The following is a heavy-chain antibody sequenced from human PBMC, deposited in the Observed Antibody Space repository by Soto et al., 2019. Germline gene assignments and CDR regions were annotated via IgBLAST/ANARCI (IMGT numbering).Heavy chain of an antibody. Sequence: QVQLQQWGAGLLKPSETLSLTCAVYGGSFSGYYWSWIRQPPGKGLEWIGEINHSGSTNYNPSLKSRVTISVDTSKNQFSLKLSSVTAADTAVYYCARVIAARLLNYVYYYYGMDVWGQGTTVTVSS. CDR2: INHSGST. CDR1: GGSFSGYY. J-gene: IGHJ6*02. V-gene: IGHV4-34*01. CDR3: ARVIAARLLNYVYYYYGMDV. D-gene: IGHD6-25*01.